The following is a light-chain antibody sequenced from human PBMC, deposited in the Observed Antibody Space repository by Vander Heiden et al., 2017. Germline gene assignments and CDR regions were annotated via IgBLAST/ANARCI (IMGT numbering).Light chain of an antibody. CDR1: SSDVGGYNY. Sequence: VTISCTGTSSDVGGYNYVSWYQQHPGKAPKVVIYEVSQRPSGVPDRFSGSKSANTASLTVSGLQAEDEADYYCSSSAGCNNVVFGTGTKVTVL. CDR2: EVS. CDR3: SSSAGCNNVV. J-gene: IGLJ1*01. V-gene: IGLV2-8*01.